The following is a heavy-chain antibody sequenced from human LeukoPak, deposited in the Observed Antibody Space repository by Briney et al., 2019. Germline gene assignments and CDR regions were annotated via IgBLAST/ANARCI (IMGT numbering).Heavy chain of an antibody. CDR2: IYYSGST. CDR1: GVSISTNY. V-gene: IGHV4-59*13. D-gene: IGHD3-16*02. J-gene: IGHJ4*02. CDR3: ARYSSSPSLGFDY. Sequence: PSETLSLTCTVSGVSISTNYLSWIRQPPGKGLEWIGYIYYSGSTNYNPSPPSRVTISMDTSKSQFSLKLRSVRAADTAIYYCARYSSSPSLGFDYWGQGTLVTVSS.